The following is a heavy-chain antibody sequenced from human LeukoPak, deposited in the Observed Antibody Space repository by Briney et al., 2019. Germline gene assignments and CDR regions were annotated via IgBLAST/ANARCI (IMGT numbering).Heavy chain of an antibody. J-gene: IGHJ4*02. CDR3: AREAYTTGADY. D-gene: IGHD3-16*01. CDR1: GYTFTSYG. Sequence: GASVMVSCKASGYTFTSYGISWVRQAPGQGLEWMGWISAYNGNANYVQRLQGRVTLTTDTSTSTAHMELRSLGSDDTAVYYCAREAYTTGADYWGQGTLVTVSS. V-gene: IGHV1-18*01. CDR2: ISAYNGNA.